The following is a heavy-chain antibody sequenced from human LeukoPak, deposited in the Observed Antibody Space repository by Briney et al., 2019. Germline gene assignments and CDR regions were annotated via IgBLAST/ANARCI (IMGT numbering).Heavy chain of an antibody. Sequence: RSGGSLRLPCAVSGFTLSSYSMSWVRQAPGKGLEGVSSISSSGTYKNYADSVKGRFTISRDNDKNSLYLQMNSLRAEDTAVYYYAKGKDSVAGATNDYWGQGTLVTVSS. CDR3: AKGKDSVAGATNDY. V-gene: IGHV3-21*01. CDR2: ISSSGTYK. J-gene: IGHJ4*02. CDR1: GFTLSSYS. D-gene: IGHD6-19*01.